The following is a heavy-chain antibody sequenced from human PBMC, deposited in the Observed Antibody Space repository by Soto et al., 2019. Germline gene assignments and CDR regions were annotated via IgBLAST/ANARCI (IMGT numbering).Heavy chain of an antibody. CDR2: ISGGGDTT. CDR3: AKGRGGSGSLTPRVDF. CDR1: GFTFNNYA. D-gene: IGHD3-10*01. V-gene: IGHV3-23*01. Sequence: EVQLLESGGGLVQPGGSLRLSCAASGFTFNNYAMTWVRQAPGKGLEWVSAISGGGDTTSYADSVKGQFTVSRDGSKNTLYLQMSSLRAEDTALYYCAKGRGGSGSLTPRVDFWGQGTLFTVSS. J-gene: IGHJ4*02.